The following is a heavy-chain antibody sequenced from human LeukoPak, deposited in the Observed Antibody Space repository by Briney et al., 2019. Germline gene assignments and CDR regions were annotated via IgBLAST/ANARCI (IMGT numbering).Heavy chain of an antibody. CDR2: IRSKAYGGTT. CDR1: EFTFGDYA. D-gene: IGHD3-16*01. Sequence: GGSLRLSCTASEFTFGDYAMSWVRQAPGKGLEWVGFIRSKAYGGTTEYAASVKGRFTISRDDSKSIAYLQMNSLKTEDTAVYYCTREGDSFKNWFDPWGQGTLVTVSS. CDR3: TREGDSFKNWFDP. V-gene: IGHV3-49*04. J-gene: IGHJ5*02.